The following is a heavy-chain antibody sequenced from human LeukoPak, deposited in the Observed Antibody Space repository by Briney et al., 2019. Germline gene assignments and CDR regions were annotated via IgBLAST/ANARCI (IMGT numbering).Heavy chain of an antibody. CDR3: AKHRPNYDILTGYYRT. D-gene: IGHD3-9*01. CDR2: ISGSGGST. J-gene: IGHJ5*02. Sequence: GGSLGLSCAASGFTFSSYAMSWVRQAPGKGLEWVSAISGSGGSTYYADSVKGRFTISRDNSKNTLYLQMNSLRAEDTAVYYCAKHRPNYDILTGYYRTWGQGTLVTVSS. V-gene: IGHV3-23*01. CDR1: GFTFSSYA.